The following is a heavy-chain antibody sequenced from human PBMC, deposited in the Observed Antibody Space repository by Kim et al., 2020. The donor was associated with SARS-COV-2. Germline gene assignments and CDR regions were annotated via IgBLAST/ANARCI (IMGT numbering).Heavy chain of an antibody. Sequence: SETLSLTCTVSGGSISSYYWSWIRQPPGKGLEWIGYFYYSGSTHHNPSLKSRVTISVDTPKNQFSLKLSSVTAADTAVYFCARDGGSSWPYYYYGMDVLG. CDR1: GGSISSYY. CDR3: ARDGGSSWPYYYYGMDV. CDR2: FYYSGST. J-gene: IGHJ6*01. V-gene: IGHV4-59*01. D-gene: IGHD6-13*01.